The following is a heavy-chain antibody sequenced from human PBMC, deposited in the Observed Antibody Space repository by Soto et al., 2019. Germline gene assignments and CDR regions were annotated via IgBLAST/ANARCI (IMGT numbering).Heavy chain of an antibody. CDR3: ARHYLYDSSGYYPDLDDY. J-gene: IGHJ4*02. Sequence: SVKVSCKASGGTFSSYAISWVRQAPGQGLEWMGGIIPIFGTANYAQKFQGRVTITADESTSTAYMELSSLRSEDTAVYYCARHYLYDSSGYYPDLDDYWGQGTLVTVSS. V-gene: IGHV1-69*13. D-gene: IGHD3-22*01. CDR2: IIPIFGTA. CDR1: GGTFSSYA.